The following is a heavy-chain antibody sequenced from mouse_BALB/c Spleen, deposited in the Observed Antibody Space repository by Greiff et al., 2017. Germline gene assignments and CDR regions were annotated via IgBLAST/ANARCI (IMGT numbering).Heavy chain of an antibody. CDR1: GYTFSSYW. V-gene: IGHV1-9*01. CDR2: ILPGSGST. J-gene: IGHJ4*01. D-gene: IGHD2-1*01. Sequence: QVQLQQSGAELMKPGASVKISCKATGYTFSSYWIEWVKQRPGHGLEWIGEILPGSGSTNYNEKFKGKATFTADTSSNTAYMQLSSLTSEDSAVYYCARFYYGNYGYAMDYWGQGTSVTVSS. CDR3: ARFYYGNYGYAMDY.